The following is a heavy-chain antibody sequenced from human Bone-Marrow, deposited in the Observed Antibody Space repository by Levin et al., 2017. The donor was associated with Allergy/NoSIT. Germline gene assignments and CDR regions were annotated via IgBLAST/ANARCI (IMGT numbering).Heavy chain of an antibody. Sequence: GGSLRLSCAASGFTFSSYGMHWVRQAPGKGLEWVAVIWYDGSNKYYADSVKGRFTISRDNSKNTLYLQMNSLRAEDTAVYYCARDLPLRSNGGATGTTDYWGQGTLVTVSS. CDR3: ARDLPLRSNGGATGTTDY. J-gene: IGHJ4*02. CDR1: GFTFSSYG. CDR2: IWYDGSNK. D-gene: IGHD1-7*01. V-gene: IGHV3-33*01.